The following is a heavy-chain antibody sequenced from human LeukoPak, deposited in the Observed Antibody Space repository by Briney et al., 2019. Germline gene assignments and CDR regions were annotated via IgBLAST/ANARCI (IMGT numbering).Heavy chain of an antibody. D-gene: IGHD6-19*01. CDR3: ARSQQWLVLGYYYYGMDV. V-gene: IGHV5-51*01. CDR1: GFSFTSYW. CDR2: IYPGDSDT. Sequence: GESLKISCKGSGFSFTSYWIGWVRQMPGKGLEWMGIIYPGDSDTRYSPSFQGQVTISADKSISTAYLQWSSLKASDTAMYYCARSQQWLVLGYYYYGMDVWGQGTTVTVSS. J-gene: IGHJ6*02.